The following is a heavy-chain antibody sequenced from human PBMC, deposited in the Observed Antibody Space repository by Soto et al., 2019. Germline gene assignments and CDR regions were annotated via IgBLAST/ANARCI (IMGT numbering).Heavy chain of an antibody. CDR2: ISASNGNR. D-gene: IGHD2-2*01. Sequence: QVQLVQSGAEVKKPGASVKVSCKASGYDFSSYGISWVRPAPGQGLEWMGWISASNGNRDYAQQFQGRVTMTSDTSRTTAYMELRSLRSDDTAVYYCVRDPQRNDYWGQGTLVNVSS. CDR1: GYDFSSYG. J-gene: IGHJ4*02. CDR3: VRDPQRNDY. V-gene: IGHV1-18*04.